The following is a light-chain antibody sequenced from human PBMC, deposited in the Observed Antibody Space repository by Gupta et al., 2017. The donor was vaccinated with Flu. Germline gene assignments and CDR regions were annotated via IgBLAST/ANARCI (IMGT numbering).Light chain of an antibody. V-gene: IGKV3-11*01. CDR2: DAS. Sequence: DIVLTQSPDILSLSPGERATLSCRASQSVSTYLAWYQKKPGQAPRLLIYDASQRATGIPARFSGSGSGTDFTLTISSLEPEDFAVYFCQKRTNWPPYTFGRGTKLEI. J-gene: IGKJ2*01. CDR3: QKRTNWPPYT. CDR1: QSVSTY.